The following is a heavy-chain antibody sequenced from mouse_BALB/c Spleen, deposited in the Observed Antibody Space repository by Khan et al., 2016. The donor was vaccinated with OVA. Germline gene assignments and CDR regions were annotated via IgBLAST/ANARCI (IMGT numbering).Heavy chain of an antibody. CDR2: IWSDGST. D-gene: IGHD2-10*01. CDR1: GFSLTNYG. J-gene: IGHJ4*01. V-gene: IGHV2-6-1*01. Sequence: VQLQESGPGLVAPSQSLSITCTISGFSLTNYGVHWVRQPPGKGLEWLVVIWSDGSTTYNSALKSRLTISKDNSESQVFLKMNSLQTDDTAMYFCARPPYYQYNIKDYWGQGTSVTVSS. CDR3: ARPPYYQYNIKDY.